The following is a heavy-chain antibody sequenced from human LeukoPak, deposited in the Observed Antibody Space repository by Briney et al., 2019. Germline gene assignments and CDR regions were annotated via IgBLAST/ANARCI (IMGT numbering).Heavy chain of an antibody. V-gene: IGHV3-9*01. D-gene: IGHD6-19*01. CDR1: GFTFDDYA. J-gene: IGHJ3*01. Sequence: GGSLRLSCAASGFTFDDYAMAWVRQAPGKGLEWVSGISGNGGSIGYADSVKGRFTISRDNAKNSLYLQMNSLRAGDTALYYCAKNMGDSCWFGSFDFWGQGTMVTVSS. CDR3: AKNMGDSCWFGSFDF. CDR2: ISGNGGSI.